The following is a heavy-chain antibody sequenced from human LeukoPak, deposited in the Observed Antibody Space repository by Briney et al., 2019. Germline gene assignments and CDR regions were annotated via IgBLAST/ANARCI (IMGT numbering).Heavy chain of an antibody. J-gene: IGHJ4*02. Sequence: PSETLSLTCTVSGGSISSYYWSWIRQPPGKGLEWIGYIYYSGSTNYNPSLKSRVTISVDTSKNQFSLKLSSVTAADTAVYYCARLGIVVVPADFDYWGQGTLVTVSS. D-gene: IGHD2-2*01. CDR3: ARLGIVVVPADFDY. CDR2: IYYSGST. CDR1: GGSISSYY. V-gene: IGHV4-59*08.